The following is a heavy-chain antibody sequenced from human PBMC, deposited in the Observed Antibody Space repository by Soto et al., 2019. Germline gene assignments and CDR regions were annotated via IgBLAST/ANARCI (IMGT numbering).Heavy chain of an antibody. D-gene: IGHD2-2*03. J-gene: IGHJ5*02. CDR1: GGSISSGDYY. CDR2: IHYSGST. V-gene: IGHV4-30-4*01. Sequence: ASETLSLTCTVSGGSISSGDYYWSWIRQPPGKGLEWIGYIHYSGSTYYKPSLKNRVTISVDTSKNQFSLKLSSVTAADTAVFYCARVGYCSSTSCFGFWFDPWGQGTLVTVSS. CDR3: ARVGYCSSTSCFGFWFDP.